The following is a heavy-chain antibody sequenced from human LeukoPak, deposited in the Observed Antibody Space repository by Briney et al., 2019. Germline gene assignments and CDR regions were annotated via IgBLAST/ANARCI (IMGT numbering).Heavy chain of an antibody. CDR1: GFTFSSYE. CDR2: ISSSGSTI. V-gene: IGHV3-48*03. J-gene: IGHJ4*02. D-gene: IGHD3-10*01. CDR3: AKEPFYYYGSGSYYRY. Sequence: PGGSLRLSCAVSGFTFSSYEMNWVRQAPGKGLEWVSYISSSGSTICYADSVKGRFTISRDNAKNSLYLQMNSLRAEDTAVYYCAKEPFYYYGSGSYYRYWGQGTLVTVSS.